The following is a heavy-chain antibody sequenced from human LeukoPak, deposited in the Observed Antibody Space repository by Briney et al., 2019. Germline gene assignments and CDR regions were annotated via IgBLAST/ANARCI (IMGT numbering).Heavy chain of an antibody. V-gene: IGHV1-18*01. J-gene: IGHJ6*02. CDR1: GYTFTSYG. CDR2: ISAYNGNT. D-gene: IGHD2-2*01. CDR3: ARWTVVPAATYGMDV. Sequence: ASVKVSCKASGYTFTSYGISWVRQAPGQGLEWMGWISAYNGNTNYPQKLQGRVTMTTDTSTSTAYMELRSLRSDDTAVYYCARWTVVPAATYGMDVWGQGTTVTVSS.